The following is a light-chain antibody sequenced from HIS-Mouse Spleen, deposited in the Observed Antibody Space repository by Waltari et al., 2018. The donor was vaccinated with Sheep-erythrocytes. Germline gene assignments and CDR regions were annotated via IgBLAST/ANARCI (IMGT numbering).Light chain of an antibody. CDR3: SSYAGSNNYV. CDR1: SSDVGGSNY. V-gene: IGLV2-8*01. CDR2: EVS. Sequence: QSALTQPPSASGSPGQSVTISCTGTSSDVGGSNYSSWYQQHPGKAPKLMSYEVSKRPSGVPDRFSGSKSGNTASLTVSGLQAEDEADYYCSSYAGSNNYVFGTGTKVTVL. J-gene: IGLJ1*01.